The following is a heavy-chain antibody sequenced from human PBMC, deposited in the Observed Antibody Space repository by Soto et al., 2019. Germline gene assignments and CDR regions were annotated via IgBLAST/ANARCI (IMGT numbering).Heavy chain of an antibody. CDR2: ITGRGGTT. V-gene: IGHV3-23*01. CDR1: GVTFNNYV. Sequence: EVQLLESGGGLVQSGGSLRLSCAASGVTFNNYVMTWVRQAPGKGLEWVSSITGRGGTTYYADSVKGRFTISRDSSKNTLHLQMNSLTAEDTAVYYCAKDREGCGPTNCYLYGLDVWGQGTTVTVS. J-gene: IGHJ6*02. D-gene: IGHD2-2*01. CDR3: AKDREGCGPTNCYLYGLDV.